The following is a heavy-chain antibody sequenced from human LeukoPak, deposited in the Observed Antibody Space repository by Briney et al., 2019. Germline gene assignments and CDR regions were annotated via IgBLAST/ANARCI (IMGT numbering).Heavy chain of an antibody. CDR1: GFTFDDYG. Sequence: GGSQRLSCAASGFTFDDYGMSWVRQAPGKGLEWVSGINWNSGSTGYADSVKGRFTISRDNSKNTLYLQMNSLRAEDTAVYYCAKGGRDFDYWGQGTLVTVSS. J-gene: IGHJ4*02. CDR2: INWNSGST. CDR3: AKGGRDFDY. V-gene: IGHV3-20*04. D-gene: IGHD6-6*01.